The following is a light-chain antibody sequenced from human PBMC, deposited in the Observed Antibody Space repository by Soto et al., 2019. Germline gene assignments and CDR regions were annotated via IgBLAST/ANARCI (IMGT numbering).Light chain of an antibody. CDR1: SSDVGAYNY. CDR3: SSYTPTGTYV. CDR2: EVS. J-gene: IGLJ1*01. V-gene: IGLV2-14*01. Sequence: QSALTQPASVSGSPGQSITISCTGTSSDVGAYNYVSWYQQHPGKAPKLMISEVSHRPSGVSTRFSGSKSGNTASLTISGLQAEDEADYYCSSYTPTGTYVFGAGTKVTVL.